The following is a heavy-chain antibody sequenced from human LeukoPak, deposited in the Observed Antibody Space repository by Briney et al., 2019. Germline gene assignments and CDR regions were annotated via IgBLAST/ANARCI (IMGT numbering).Heavy chain of an antibody. CDR1: GGSISSYY. J-gene: IGHJ4*02. V-gene: IGHV4-59*01. Sequence: SETLSLTCTVSGGSISSYYWSWLRQPPGKGLEWIGYIYYSGSTNYNPSLKSRVTISVDTSKNQLSLKLSSVTAADTAVYYCARSRVVVSPFDYWGQGTLVTVSS. CDR2: IYYSGST. CDR3: ARSRVVVSPFDY. D-gene: IGHD3-22*01.